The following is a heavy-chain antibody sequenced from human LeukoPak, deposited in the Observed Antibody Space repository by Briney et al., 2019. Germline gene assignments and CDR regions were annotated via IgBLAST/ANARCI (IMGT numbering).Heavy chain of an antibody. CDR1: GGSISSSSYY. J-gene: IGHJ4*02. V-gene: IGHV4-39*01. CDR2: IYYSGST. D-gene: IGHD6-19*01. Sequence: SETLSLTCTVSGGSISSSSYYWGRIRQPPGKGLEGIGSIYYSGSTYYNPSLKSRVTISVDTSKNQFSLKLSSVTAADTAVYYCARLSRNPGYSSGWPYFDYWGQGTLVTVSS. CDR3: ARLSRNPGYSSGWPYFDY.